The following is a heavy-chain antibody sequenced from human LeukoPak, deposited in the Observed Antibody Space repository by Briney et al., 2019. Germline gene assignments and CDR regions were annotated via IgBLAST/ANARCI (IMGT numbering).Heavy chain of an antibody. CDR3: AREGSTMVRGVLTRNWFDP. J-gene: IGHJ5*02. CDR2: ISYDGSNK. D-gene: IGHD3-10*01. Sequence: GGSLRLSCAASGFTFSSYAMHWVRQAPGKGLEWVAVISYDGSNKYYADSVKGRFTISRDNSKNTLYLQMNSLRAEDTAVYYCAREGSTMVRGVLTRNWFDPWAREPWSPSPQ. V-gene: IGHV3-30*04. CDR1: GFTFSSYA.